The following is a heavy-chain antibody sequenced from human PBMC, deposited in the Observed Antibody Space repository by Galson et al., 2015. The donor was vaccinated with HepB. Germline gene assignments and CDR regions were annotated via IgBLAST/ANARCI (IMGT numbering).Heavy chain of an antibody. D-gene: IGHD2-15*01. CDR3: ARGGSSSSSWFFVS. CDR2: IYYRSKWYS. CDR1: GDSVSTSSNNAA. J-gene: IGHJ5*01. V-gene: IGHV6-1*01. Sequence: CAISGDSVSTSSNNAAWNWIRQSPSRGLEWLGRIYYRSKWYSDYAGSVNSRITITPDTSNNRFALLLNSVTPEDTAVYYCARGGSSSSSWFFVSWGQGTLVTVSS.